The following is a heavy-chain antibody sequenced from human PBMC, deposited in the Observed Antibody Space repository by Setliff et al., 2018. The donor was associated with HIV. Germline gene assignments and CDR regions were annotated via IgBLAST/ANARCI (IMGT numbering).Heavy chain of an antibody. Sequence: GASVKVSCAASGFSFRTYWMSWVRQAPGKGLEWVANMKYDGTEIYYVDAVKGRFTISRDNAKKSVFLHMNSLRGEDTAVYYCVREGEYFDTIGHYLVRRFFDLWGQGTMVTVSS. J-gene: IGHJ3*01. D-gene: IGHD3-9*01. CDR2: MKYDGTEI. CDR3: VREGEYFDTIGHYLVRRFFDL. CDR1: GFSFRTYW. V-gene: IGHV3-7*01.